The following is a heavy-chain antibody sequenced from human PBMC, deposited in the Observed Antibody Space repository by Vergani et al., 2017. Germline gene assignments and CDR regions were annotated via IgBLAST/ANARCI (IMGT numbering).Heavy chain of an antibody. CDR3: ARQIGYCSSTSCYALAVPYD. V-gene: IGHV4-39*01. CDR1: GGSISSSSYY. CDR2: IYYSGST. Sequence: QLQLQESGPGLVKPSETLSLTCTVSGGSISSSSYYWGWIRQPXGKGLEWIGSIYYSGSTYYNPSLKRRVTISVDPSKNQFSLKLSSVAAAGTAVYYCARQIGYCSSTSCYALAVPYDWGQGTLVTVSS. J-gene: IGHJ4*02. D-gene: IGHD2-2*01.